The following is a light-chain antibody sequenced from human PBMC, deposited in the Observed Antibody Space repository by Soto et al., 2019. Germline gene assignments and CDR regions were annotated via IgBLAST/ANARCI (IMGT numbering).Light chain of an antibody. Sequence: DIQMTQSPSTLSASVGDRVTITCRASQSISRWLAWYQQKPGKAPKALIYDASTLRSGVPSRFSGGGSGTEFTLTISSLQPDDFAAYYCKQYNTYSTFGQGTRLEIK. CDR3: KQYNTYST. CDR1: QSISRW. J-gene: IGKJ5*01. V-gene: IGKV1-5*01. CDR2: DAS.